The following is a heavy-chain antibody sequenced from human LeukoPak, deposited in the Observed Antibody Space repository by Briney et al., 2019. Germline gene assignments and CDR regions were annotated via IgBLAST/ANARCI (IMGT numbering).Heavy chain of an antibody. D-gene: IGHD1-1*01. Sequence: PSETLSLTCAVYGGFFSGYYWTLLRQTPGKGLEWIGEISHTGLTGSNPSLKSRVTIFVDSSKKQFSLRMTSVTAADTGVYYCARVPDITARPCDTWGPGTLVTVSS. CDR3: ARVPDITARPCDT. CDR2: ISHTGLT. J-gene: IGHJ5*02. V-gene: IGHV4-34*01. CDR1: GGFFSGYY.